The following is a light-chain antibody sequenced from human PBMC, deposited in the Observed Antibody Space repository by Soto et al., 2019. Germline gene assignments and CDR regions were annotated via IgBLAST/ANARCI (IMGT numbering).Light chain of an antibody. J-gene: IGLJ2*01. CDR2: EDN. V-gene: IGLV6-57*04. CDR3: QSYDGTAAV. CDR1: SGSIASRH. Sequence: NFMLTQPHSVSESPGKTVIISCTRSSGSIASRHVQWYQQRPDSPPTTVIYEDNQRPSGVPDRFSGSIDSSSNSASLTISGLRTEDEAEYFCQSYDGTAAVFCGGTKLTVL.